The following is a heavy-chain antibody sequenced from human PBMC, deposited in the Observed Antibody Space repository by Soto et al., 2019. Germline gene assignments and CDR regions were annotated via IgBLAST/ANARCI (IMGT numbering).Heavy chain of an antibody. D-gene: IGHD6-6*01. J-gene: IGHJ4*02. Sequence: ETLSLTCTVSVGSISLQYWSWIRQPPGKGLEWIGYIYFSGSTNYNPSLKSRVTISVDTSKNQFSLKLSSVTAADTAVYFCARGGARLDSWGQGTLVTVSS. CDR2: IYFSGST. V-gene: IGHV4-59*11. CDR1: VGSISLQY. CDR3: ARGGARLDS.